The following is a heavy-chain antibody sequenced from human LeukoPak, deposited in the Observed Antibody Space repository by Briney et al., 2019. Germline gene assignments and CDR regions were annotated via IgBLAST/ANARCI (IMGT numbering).Heavy chain of an antibody. CDR1: GYSFTGYL. V-gene: IGHV5-51*01. J-gene: IGHJ4*02. Sequence: GESLKISGQGSGYSFTGYLIGGVRQMPGKGLEWRGIIYPGESDTSYSPSFQGQVNISADKSISPAYLQKSRLKASDTGMYYCARHGDCSSTSCYVGGSDYWGQGTLVTVSS. CDR3: ARHGDCSSTSCYVGGSDY. CDR2: IYPGESDT. D-gene: IGHD2-2*01.